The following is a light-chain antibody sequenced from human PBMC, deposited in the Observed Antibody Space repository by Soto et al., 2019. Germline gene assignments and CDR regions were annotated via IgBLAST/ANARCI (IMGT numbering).Light chain of an antibody. CDR2: DAS. J-gene: IGKJ2*01. Sequence: DIQMTQSPSTLSASVGDRVTITCRASQSISSWLAWYQQKPGKAPKLLIYDASSLESGVPSRFSGSGSGTAFNLTISSLQPDYFATYYCQKYNSYSYTFGQGTKLEIK. V-gene: IGKV1-5*01. CDR3: QKYNSYSYT. CDR1: QSISSW.